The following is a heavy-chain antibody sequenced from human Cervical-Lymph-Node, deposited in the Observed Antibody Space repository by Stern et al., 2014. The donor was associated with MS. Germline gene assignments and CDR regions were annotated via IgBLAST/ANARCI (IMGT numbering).Heavy chain of an antibody. CDR1: GFTFSSSA. D-gene: IGHD3-22*01. V-gene: IGHV3-23*04. CDR3: AKDDYYYDSGGYLGWFDS. Sequence: VQLVESGGGLVQPGGSLRLSCAASGFTFSSSAMSWVRQAPGKGLEWVSATGGSGDSTYYADSVKGRFTISRDNSKNTLYLQMNSLRAEDTAVYYCAKDDYYYDSGGYLGWFDSWGQGTLVTVSS. CDR2: TGGSGDST. J-gene: IGHJ5*01.